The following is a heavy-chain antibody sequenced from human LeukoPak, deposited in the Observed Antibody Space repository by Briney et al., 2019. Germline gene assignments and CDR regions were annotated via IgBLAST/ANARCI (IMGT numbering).Heavy chain of an antibody. D-gene: IGHD4-17*01. CDR2: VNHSGGT. CDR3: ASAMTTVTTGWFDP. CDR1: GGSFSGYY. V-gene: IGHV4-34*01. J-gene: IGHJ5*02. Sequence: SETLPLTCAVYGGSFSGYYWSWIRQPPGKGLEWIGEVNHSGGTNYNPSLKSRVTISVDTSKNQFSLKLSSVTAADTAVYYCASAMTTVTTGWFDPWGQGTLVTVSS.